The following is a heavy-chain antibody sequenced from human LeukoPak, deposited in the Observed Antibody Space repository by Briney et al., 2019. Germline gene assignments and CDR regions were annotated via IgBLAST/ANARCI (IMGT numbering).Heavy chain of an antibody. V-gene: IGHV4-4*07. J-gene: IGHJ3*02. D-gene: IGHD4-17*01. Sequence: SETLSLTCTVSGGSISSYYWSWIRQPAGKGLEWIGRIYTSGSTNYNPSLKSRVTMSVDTSKNQFSLKLSSVTAADTAVYYCPRGFTVTEALDIWGQGTMVTVSS. CDR1: GGSISSYY. CDR3: PRGFTVTEALDI. CDR2: IYTSGST.